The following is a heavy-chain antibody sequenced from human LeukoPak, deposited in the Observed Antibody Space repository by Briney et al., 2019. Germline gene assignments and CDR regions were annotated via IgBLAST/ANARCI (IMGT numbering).Heavy chain of an antibody. CDR1: GFSFNRYS. CDR3: ARDSSEAARPDYFDY. CDR2: ISSSSTI. J-gene: IGHJ4*02. Sequence: PGGSLRLSCVASGFSFNRYSINWVRQAPGKGLERLAYISSSSTIYYADSVQGRFTISRDDAKNSVSLQMNSLRAEDTAVYFCARDSSEAARPDYFDYWGQGTLVTVSS. V-gene: IGHV3-48*01. D-gene: IGHD6-6*01.